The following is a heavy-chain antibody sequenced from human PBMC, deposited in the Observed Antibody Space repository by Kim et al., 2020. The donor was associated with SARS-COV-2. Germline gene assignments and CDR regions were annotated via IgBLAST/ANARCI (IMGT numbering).Heavy chain of an antibody. V-gene: IGHV4-39*01. CDR2: IYYSGST. J-gene: IGHJ4*03. Sequence: SETLSLTCTVSGGSISSSSYYWGWIRQPPGKGLEWIGSIYYSGSTYYNPSLKSRVTISVDTSKNQFSLKLSSVTAADTAVYYCARRARGGDGESYLDYWG. CDR1: GGSISSSSYY. CDR3: ARRARGGDGESYLDY. D-gene: IGHD4-17*01.